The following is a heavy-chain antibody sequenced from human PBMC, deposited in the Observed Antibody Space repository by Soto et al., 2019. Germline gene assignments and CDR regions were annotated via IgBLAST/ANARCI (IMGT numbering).Heavy chain of an antibody. D-gene: IGHD3-22*01. V-gene: IGHV1-69*06. J-gene: IGHJ4*02. CDR2: IIPIFGTA. CDR3: ARESPLYDSSCYYYGN. CDR1: GGTFSSYA. Sequence: QVQLVQSGAEVKKPGSSVKVSCKASGGTFSSYAISWVRQAPGQGLEWMGGIIPIFGTANYAQKFQGRVTITADKSTRTAYMELSSLRSEDTAVYYCARESPLYDSSCYYYGNWGQGTLVTVSS.